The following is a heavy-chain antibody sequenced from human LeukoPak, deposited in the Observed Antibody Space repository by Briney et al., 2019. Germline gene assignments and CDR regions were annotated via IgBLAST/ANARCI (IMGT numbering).Heavy chain of an antibody. CDR3: ARDMRRYCSSTSCPPSDP. V-gene: IGHV4-34*01. CDR2: INHSGST. J-gene: IGHJ5*02. CDR1: GGSFSGYY. D-gene: IGHD2-2*01. Sequence: PSETLSLTCAFYGGSFSGYYWSWIRQPPGKGLDWIGEINHSGSTNYNPSLKSRVTISVDTSKNQFSLKLSSVTAADTAVYYCARDMRRYCSSTSCPPSDPWGQGTLVTVSS.